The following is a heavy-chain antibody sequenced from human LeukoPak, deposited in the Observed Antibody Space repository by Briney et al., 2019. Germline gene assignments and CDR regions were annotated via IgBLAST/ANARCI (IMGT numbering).Heavy chain of an antibody. D-gene: IGHD2/OR15-2a*01. CDR3: AKDRLTSFVIATCGDTFDI. CDR1: GFTFCSYA. J-gene: IGHJ3*02. Sequence: GVSLRLSCAASGFTFCSYAVSWVRHATGKALVWVSAISGSGDSTLYADSVKGRFTISRDHSKNTRYVQMNRLRAVDTAVYYWAKDRLTSFVIATCGDTFDIWGQGTMVSVSS. V-gene: IGHV3-23*01. CDR2: ISGSGDST.